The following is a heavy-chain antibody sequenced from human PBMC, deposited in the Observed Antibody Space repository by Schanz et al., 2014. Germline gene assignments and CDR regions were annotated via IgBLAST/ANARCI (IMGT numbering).Heavy chain of an antibody. Sequence: QVQLQESGPGLVKPSQTLSLTCTVSGGSIRSGTYYWSWIRQPAGKALEWVGRVFPNGITNYNPSLKSRVPISRDTTKNQFPRTLRSLPAADTAVYYCARDTTWRLDLWGRGTLVTVSS. V-gene: IGHV4-61*02. J-gene: IGHJ2*01. D-gene: IGHD1-1*01. CDR1: GGSIRSGTYY. CDR2: VFPNGIT. CDR3: ARDTTWRLDL.